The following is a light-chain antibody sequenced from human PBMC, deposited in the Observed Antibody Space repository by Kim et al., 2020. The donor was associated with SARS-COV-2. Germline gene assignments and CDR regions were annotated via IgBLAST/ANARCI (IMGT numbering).Light chain of an antibody. Sequence: ASEGDRVTITCRASQSISSYLNWYQQKPGKAPKLLIYAASSLQSGVPSRFSGSGSGTDFTLTISSLQPEDFATYYCQQSYSTLFTFGPGTKVDIK. J-gene: IGKJ3*01. V-gene: IGKV1-39*01. CDR2: AAS. CDR3: QQSYSTLFT. CDR1: QSISSY.